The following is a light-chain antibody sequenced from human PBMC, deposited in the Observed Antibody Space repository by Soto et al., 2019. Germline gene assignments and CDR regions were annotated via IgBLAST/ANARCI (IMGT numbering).Light chain of an antibody. Sequence: AIQMTQSPSSLSASVGDRVTLTCRASQGIRNDLGWYQQKPGKAPKLLIYAAYSLQSGVPSRFSGSGSGTDFTLTISSLQPEDFATYYCLQDYNYPPTFGQGTKVDI. J-gene: IGKJ1*01. CDR2: AAY. V-gene: IGKV1-6*01. CDR1: QGIRND. CDR3: LQDYNYPPT.